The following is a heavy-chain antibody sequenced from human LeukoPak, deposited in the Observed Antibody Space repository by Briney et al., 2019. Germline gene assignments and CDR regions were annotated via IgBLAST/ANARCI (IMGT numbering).Heavy chain of an antibody. D-gene: IGHD3-10*01. CDR2: INHSGST. CDR3: ARAGVSYYYGWGSHNWFDP. Sequence: SETLSLTCALYGRPLRGYYWSWIRQPPPKGREWMGEINHSGSTNYNPSLMSRVTISVDTSKNQFSLKLSSVTAADTAVYYCARAGVSYYYGWGSHNWFDPWGQGTLVTVSS. J-gene: IGHJ5*02. V-gene: IGHV4-34*01. CDR1: GRPLRGYY.